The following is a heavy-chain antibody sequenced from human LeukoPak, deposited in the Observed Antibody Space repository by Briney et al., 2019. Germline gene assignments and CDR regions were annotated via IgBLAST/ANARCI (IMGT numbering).Heavy chain of an antibody. CDR3: AKHSNWNAGVDWFDP. Sequence: PSQTLSLTCTVSGGSISSGSYYWSWIRQPAGKGLEWIGRIYTSGSTNYNPSLKSRVTISVDTSKNQFSLKLSSVTAADTAVYYCAKHSNWNAGVDWFDPWGQGTLVTVSS. D-gene: IGHD1-20*01. J-gene: IGHJ5*02. CDR1: GGSISSGSYY. V-gene: IGHV4-61*02. CDR2: IYTSGST.